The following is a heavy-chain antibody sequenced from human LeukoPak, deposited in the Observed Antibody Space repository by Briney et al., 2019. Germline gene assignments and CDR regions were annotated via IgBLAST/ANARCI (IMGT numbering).Heavy chain of an antibody. CDR3: ATDRKVGTWDPRFNY. Sequence: GGSLRLSCAASGFTFSSYSMNWVRQDPVKGLEWVSSITSGDTYIYYADSVKGRFTISRDNAKNSLYLQMDSLRAEDTAVYYCATDRKVGTWDPRFNYWGQGTLVTVSS. CDR1: GFTFSSYS. CDR2: ITSGDTYI. V-gene: IGHV3-21*01. D-gene: IGHD4-23*01. J-gene: IGHJ4*02.